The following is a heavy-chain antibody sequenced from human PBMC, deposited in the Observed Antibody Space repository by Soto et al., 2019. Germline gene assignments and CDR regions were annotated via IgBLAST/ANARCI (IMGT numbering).Heavy chain of an antibody. D-gene: IGHD5-18*01. V-gene: IGHV3-15*01. CDR3: TTDRRVDTAMGPVY. CDR1: GFTFSNAW. CDR2: IKSKTDGGTT. J-gene: IGHJ4*02. Sequence: PGGSLRLSCAASGFTFSNAWMSWVRQAPGKGLEWVGRIKSKTDGGTTDYAAPVKGRFTISRDDSKNTLYLQMNSLKTEDTAVYYCTTDRRVDTAMGPVYWGKGTLVTVSS.